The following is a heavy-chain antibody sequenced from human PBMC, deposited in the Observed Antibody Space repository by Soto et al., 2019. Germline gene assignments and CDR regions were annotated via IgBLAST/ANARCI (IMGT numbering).Heavy chain of an antibody. V-gene: IGHV3-21*01. J-gene: IGHJ5*02. CDR2: ISSSSSYI. D-gene: IGHD1-20*01. CDR3: ASLPPSLYNWNDHGFDP. Sequence: GGSLRLSCAASGFTFSSYSMNWVRQAPGKGLEWVSSISSSSSYIYYADSVKGRFTISRDNAKNSLYLQMNSLRAEDTAVYYWASLPPSLYNWNDHGFDPWGQGTLVTVSS. CDR1: GFTFSSYS.